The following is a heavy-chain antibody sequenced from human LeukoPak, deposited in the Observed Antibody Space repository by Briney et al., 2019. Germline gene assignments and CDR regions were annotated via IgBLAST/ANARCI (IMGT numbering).Heavy chain of an antibody. CDR3: ARPRGDYVFFD. Sequence: SETLSLTCTLSFGSISSSSYYCGWIRQPPGKGLEWIGSIYYSGSTYYNPSLKSRVTISVDTSKNQFSVKVTSVSAADTAVYFCARPRGDYVFFDWVQGTLVTVSS. CDR1: FGSISSSSYY. J-gene: IGHJ4*02. CDR2: IYYSGST. V-gene: IGHV4-39*01. D-gene: IGHD4-17*01.